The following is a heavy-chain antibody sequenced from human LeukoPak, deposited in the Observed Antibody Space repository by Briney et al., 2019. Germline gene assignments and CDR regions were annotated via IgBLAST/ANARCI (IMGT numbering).Heavy chain of an antibody. CDR1: RCTFTIYY. CDR2: INPSGGST. CDR3: ASTNRNGYNFDY. V-gene: IGHV1-46*01. J-gene: IGHJ4*02. Sequence: ASVKVSCKVSRCTFTIYYMHWVRQAPGQGLEWMGMINPSGGSTSYAQKFQGRVTMTRDTSTNTVYMELSSLRSDDTAVYYCASTNRNGYNFDYWGQGTLVTVSS. D-gene: IGHD5-24*01.